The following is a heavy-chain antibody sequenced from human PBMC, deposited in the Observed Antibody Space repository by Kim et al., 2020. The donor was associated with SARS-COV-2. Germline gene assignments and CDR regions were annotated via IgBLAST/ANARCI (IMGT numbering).Heavy chain of an antibody. D-gene: IGHD2-2*01. J-gene: IGHJ4*02. V-gene: IGHV4-61*07. Sequence: PSLKSRVTISVDTSKNQVSLKLSSVTAADTAVYYCARLSSTYGGYYFDYWGQGTLVTVSS. CDR3: ARLSSTYGGYYFDY.